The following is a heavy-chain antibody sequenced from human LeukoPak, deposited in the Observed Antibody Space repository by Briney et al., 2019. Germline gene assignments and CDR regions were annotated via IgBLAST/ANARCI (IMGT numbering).Heavy chain of an antibody. CDR3: AKEADLDYYYYGMDV. CDR2: ISYDGSNK. CDR1: GFTFSSYA. V-gene: IGHV3-30*04. Sequence: GGSLRLSCAASGFTFSSYAMHWVRQAPGKGLEWVAVISYDGSNKYYADSVKGRFTISRDNSKNTLYLQMNSLRAEDTAVYYCAKEADLDYYYYGMDVWGQGTTVTVSS. J-gene: IGHJ6*02. D-gene: IGHD2-15*01.